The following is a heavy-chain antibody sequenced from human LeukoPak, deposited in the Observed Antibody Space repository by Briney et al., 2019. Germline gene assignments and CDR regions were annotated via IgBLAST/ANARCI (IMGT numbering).Heavy chain of an antibody. V-gene: IGHV3-30*02. J-gene: IGHJ4*02. CDR1: GFTFSSYG. D-gene: IGHD6-19*01. Sequence: GGSLRLSCAASGFTFSSYGMHWVRQAPDKGLEWVAFIRYDGSNKYYADSVKGRFTISRDNAKNSLYLQMNSLRAEDTAVYYCARDRGRYSSGWPFDYWGQGTLVTVSS. CDR2: IRYDGSNK. CDR3: ARDRGRYSSGWPFDY.